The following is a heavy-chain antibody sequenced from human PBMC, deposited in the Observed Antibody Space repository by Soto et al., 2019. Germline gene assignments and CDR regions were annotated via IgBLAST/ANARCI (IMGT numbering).Heavy chain of an antibody. CDR2: INPSGGST. V-gene: IGHV1-46*03. CDR1: GYTFTSYY. Sequence: ASVKVSCKASGYTFTSYYMHWVRQAPGQGLEWMGIINPSGGSTSYAQKFQGRVTMTRDTSTSTVYMELSSLRSEDTAVYYCARDGDCSGGSCYRPFDYWGQGTLVTVFS. J-gene: IGHJ4*02. CDR3: ARDGDCSGGSCYRPFDY. D-gene: IGHD2-15*01.